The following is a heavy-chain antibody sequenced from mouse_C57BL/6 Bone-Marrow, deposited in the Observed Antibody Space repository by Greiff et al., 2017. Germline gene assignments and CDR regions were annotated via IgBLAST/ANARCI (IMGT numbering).Heavy chain of an antibody. J-gene: IGHJ3*01. CDR2: IDPSDSYT. CDR1: GYTFTSYW. CDR3: AREGVYGCAGPPWFAY. D-gene: IGHD2-10*02. V-gene: IGHV1-69*01. Sequence: QVQLQQPGAELVMPGASVKLSCKASGYTFTSYWMHWVKQRPGQGLEWIGEIDPSDSYTNYNQKFKGKSTLTVDKSSSTAYMQLSSLTSEDSAVYYCAREGVYGCAGPPWFAYWGRGTLVTVTA.